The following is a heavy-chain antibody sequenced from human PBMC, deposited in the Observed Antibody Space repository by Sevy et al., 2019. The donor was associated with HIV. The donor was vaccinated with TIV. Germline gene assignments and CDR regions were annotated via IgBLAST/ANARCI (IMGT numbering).Heavy chain of an antibody. Sequence: GGSLRLSCAASGFSFNTYGMHWVRQAPGKGLEWVAVISYDETNRYSADSVKGRFNISRDNSKNTLYLHMNSLRAEDTAVYYCAKNLVGTPDTFDVWGQGTMVTASS. J-gene: IGHJ3*01. V-gene: IGHV3-30*18. CDR1: GFSFNTYG. D-gene: IGHD1-26*01. CDR3: AKNLVGTPDTFDV. CDR2: ISYDETNR.